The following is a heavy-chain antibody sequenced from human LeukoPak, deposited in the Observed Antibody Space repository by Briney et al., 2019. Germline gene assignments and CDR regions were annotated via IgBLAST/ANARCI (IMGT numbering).Heavy chain of an antibody. D-gene: IGHD4-17*01. Sequence: SETLSLTCTVSGGSISSSSYYWGWIRQPPGKGLEWIGSIYYSGSTYYNPSLKSRVTISVDTSKNQFSLKQSSVTAADTAVYYCARQVTTAYYYYYGMDVWGQGTTVTVSS. CDR2: IYYSGST. J-gene: IGHJ6*02. CDR3: ARQVTTAYYYYYGMDV. V-gene: IGHV4-39*01. CDR1: GGSISSSSYY.